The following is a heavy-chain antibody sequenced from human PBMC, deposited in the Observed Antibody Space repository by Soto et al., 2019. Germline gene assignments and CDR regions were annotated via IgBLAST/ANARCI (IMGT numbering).Heavy chain of an antibody. V-gene: IGHV1-69*13. Sequence: ASVKVSCKASGGTFSSYAISWVRQAPGQVLEWMGVIIPIFGTANYAQKFQGRVTITADESTSTAYMELSSLRSEATADYSCARDWHDYDSTGYYPTPDAFDIGGQGTMVPVSS. CDR3: ARDWHDYDSTGYYPTPDAFDI. CDR2: IIPIFGTA. CDR1: GGTFSSYA. J-gene: IGHJ3*02. D-gene: IGHD3-22*01.